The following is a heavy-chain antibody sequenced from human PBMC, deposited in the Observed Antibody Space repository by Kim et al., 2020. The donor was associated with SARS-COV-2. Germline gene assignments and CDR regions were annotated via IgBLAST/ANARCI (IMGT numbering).Heavy chain of an antibody. D-gene: IGHD3-16*01. CDR3: ARAIFGGTIVPTIGGPAY. Sequence: GGSLRLSCEASGFSFSDYWMHWVRQVPGKGLVWVSRIDTDGSGITYAGSLRGRFTISRDNAKNTLYLRMNNLRTEDTAVYYCARAIFGGTIVPTIGGPAYWGQGTLVTVSS. CDR2: IDTDGSGI. CDR1: GFSFSDYW. J-gene: IGHJ4*02. V-gene: IGHV3-74*01.